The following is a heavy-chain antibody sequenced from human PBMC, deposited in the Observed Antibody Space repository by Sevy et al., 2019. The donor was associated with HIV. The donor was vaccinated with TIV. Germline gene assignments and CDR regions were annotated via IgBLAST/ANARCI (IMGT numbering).Heavy chain of an antibody. CDR1: GFTFFSHV. J-gene: IGHJ3*01. CDR3: ATGTTDSSISWVFDV. CDR2: LSGSGGPT. Sequence: GGSLRLSCAASGFTFFSHVMSWVRQAPGKGLGWVSGLSGSGGPTYYADSVKGRFSISRDNSKNKLYLQMSSLRIEDTAVYYCATGTTDSSISWVFDVWGQGTMVTVSS. D-gene: IGHD6-13*01. V-gene: IGHV3-23*01.